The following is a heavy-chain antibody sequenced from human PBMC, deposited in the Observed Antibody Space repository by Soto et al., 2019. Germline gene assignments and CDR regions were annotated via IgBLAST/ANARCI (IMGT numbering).Heavy chain of an antibody. Sequence: EVQLVESGGGLVKPGGSLRLSCVASGFSFDTYTMNWVRQAPGKGLEWLSSITSCSMYIHSADSLKGRFTISRDNAQNSLFLHMNGLGDEDTAVYYCARARLGVVIMNMDVWGQGTAVTVSS. CDR2: ITSCSMYI. CDR1: GFSFDTYT. CDR3: ARARLGVVIMNMDV. V-gene: IGHV3-21*02. J-gene: IGHJ6*02. D-gene: IGHD3-3*01.